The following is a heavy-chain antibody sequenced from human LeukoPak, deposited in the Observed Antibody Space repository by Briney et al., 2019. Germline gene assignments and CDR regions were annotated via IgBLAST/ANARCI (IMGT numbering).Heavy chain of an antibody. Sequence: GGSLRLSCAASGFTFSSYWMHWVRQAPGKGLVWVSRINSDGSSTSYADSVKGRFTISRDNAKNTLYLQMNSLRVEDTAVYYCARSYSSSYWFDPWSQGTLVTVSS. CDR1: GFTFSSYW. CDR3: ARSYSSSYWFDP. J-gene: IGHJ5*02. CDR2: INSDGSST. V-gene: IGHV3-74*01. D-gene: IGHD6-6*01.